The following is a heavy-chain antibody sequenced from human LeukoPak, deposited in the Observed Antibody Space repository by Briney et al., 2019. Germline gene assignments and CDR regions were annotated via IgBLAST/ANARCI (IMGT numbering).Heavy chain of an antibody. J-gene: IGHJ4*02. CDR3: ARGLIGQWLGLVLVY. Sequence: ASVKVSCKASGYTFTDYYMHWVRQAPGQGLEWMGWINSNSGGTNYAQKFQGRVTMTRDTSISTAYMELSSLRSDDTAVYYCARGLIGQWLGLVLVYWGQGTLVTVSS. CDR2: INSNSGGT. CDR1: GYTFTDYY. D-gene: IGHD6-19*01. V-gene: IGHV1-2*02.